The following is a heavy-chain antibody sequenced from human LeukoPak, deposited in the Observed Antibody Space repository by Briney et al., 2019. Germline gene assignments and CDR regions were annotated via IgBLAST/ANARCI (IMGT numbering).Heavy chain of an antibody. Sequence: GGSLRLSCTASGFAFGDYAMSWVRQAPGKGLEWVGFIRSKAYGGTTEYAASVKGRSTISRDDSKSIAYLQMNSLKTEDTAVYYCTSCSSISCYTFDFDYWGQGTLVTVSS. J-gene: IGHJ4*02. CDR1: GFAFGDYA. CDR3: TSCSSISCYTFDFDY. D-gene: IGHD2-2*02. V-gene: IGHV3-49*04. CDR2: IRSKAYGGTT.